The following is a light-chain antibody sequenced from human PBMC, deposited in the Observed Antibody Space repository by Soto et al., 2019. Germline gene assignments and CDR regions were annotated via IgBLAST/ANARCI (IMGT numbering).Light chain of an antibody. J-gene: IGKJ4*02. CDR2: KTS. CDR3: PQYKSFSLT. V-gene: IGKV1-5*03. Sequence: DIPMTQSPSTLSASVGDRVTITCRASQSINNWLAWYQQKPGKAPKLLIYKTSDLESGVPSRFSGSGSGTEFSHTISSLQPDDFATYYCPQYKSFSLTVGGGTRVEVK. CDR1: QSINNW.